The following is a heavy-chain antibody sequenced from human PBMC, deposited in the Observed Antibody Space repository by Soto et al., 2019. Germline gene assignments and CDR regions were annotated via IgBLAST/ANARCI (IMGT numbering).Heavy chain of an antibody. CDR2: ISSSSSYI. CDR1: GFTFSSYS. J-gene: IGHJ4*02. V-gene: IGHV3-21*01. D-gene: IGHD4-17*01. Sequence: GGSLRVSCAASGFTFSSYSMNWVRQAPGKGLEWVSSISSSSSYIYYADSVKGRFTISRDNAKNSLYLQMNSLRAEDTAVYYCARGLYGAYGQYFWGQGILVTVS. CDR3: ARGLYGAYGQYF.